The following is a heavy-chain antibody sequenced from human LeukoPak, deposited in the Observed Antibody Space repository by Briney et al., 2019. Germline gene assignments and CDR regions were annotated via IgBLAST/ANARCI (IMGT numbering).Heavy chain of an antibody. D-gene: IGHD3-22*01. J-gene: IGHJ6*03. V-gene: IGHV3-23*01. Sequence: GGSLRLSCAASGFTFSSYAMSWVRQAPGKGLEWVSAISGSGGSTYYADSVKGRFTISRDNSKNTLYLQMNSLRAEDTAVYYCAKSYDSSGYYNYYYYYMDVWGKGTTVTVSS. CDR3: AKSYDSSGYYNYYYYYMDV. CDR1: GFTFSSYA. CDR2: ISGSGGST.